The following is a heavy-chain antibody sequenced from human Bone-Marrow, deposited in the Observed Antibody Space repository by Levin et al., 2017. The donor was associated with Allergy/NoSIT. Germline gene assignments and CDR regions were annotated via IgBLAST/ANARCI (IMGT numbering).Heavy chain of an antibody. CDR3: AREATTVSPFDY. V-gene: IGHV1-69*06. CDR1: GGTFSSYA. Sequence: ASVKVSCKASGGTFSSYAISWVRQAPGQGLEWMGGIIPIFGTANYAQKFQGRVTITADKSTSTAYMELSSLRSEDTAVYYCAREATTVSPFDYWGQGTLVTVSS. D-gene: IGHD4-17*01. CDR2: IIPIFGTA. J-gene: IGHJ4*02.